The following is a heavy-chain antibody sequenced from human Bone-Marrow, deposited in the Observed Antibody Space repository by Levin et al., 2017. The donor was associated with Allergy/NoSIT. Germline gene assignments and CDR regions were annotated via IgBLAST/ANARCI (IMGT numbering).Heavy chain of an antibody. D-gene: IGHD3-22*01. Sequence: GSLRLSCTVSGGSISSANYYWGWIRQSPGKGLEWIGSIYYSGSTYYNPSLKSRVTISVDTSNNQFSLNLSSVTAADTTVSYCATAPREDYDSSGYYFVESWGQGNLVTVSS. J-gene: IGHJ4*02. V-gene: IGHV4-39*01. CDR3: ATAPREDYDSSGYYFVES. CDR1: GGSISSANYY. CDR2: IYYSGST.